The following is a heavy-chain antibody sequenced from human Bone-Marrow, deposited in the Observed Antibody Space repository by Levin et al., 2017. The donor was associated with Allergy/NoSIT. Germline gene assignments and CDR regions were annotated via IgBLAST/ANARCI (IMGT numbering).Heavy chain of an antibody. CDR3: TRVGQFYTFDV. V-gene: IGHV3-72*01. J-gene: IGHJ3*01. CDR1: GFTCSDHY. D-gene: IGHD3-10*01. CDR2: IRSKANRSTT. Sequence: PGGSLRLSCAASGFTCSDHYMDWVRQVPGKGLEWVGRIRSKANRSTTEYAASVKGRFTISRDDSRNSLYVQMKSLKSEDTAVYFCTRVGQFYTFDVWGQGTVVTVSS.